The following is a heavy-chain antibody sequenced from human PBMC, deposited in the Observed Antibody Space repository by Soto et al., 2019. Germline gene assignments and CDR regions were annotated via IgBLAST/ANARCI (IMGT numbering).Heavy chain of an antibody. CDR3: ERTGRSSWFWFAP. V-gene: IGHV1-3*01. J-gene: IGHJ5*02. D-gene: IGHD6-13*01. Sequence: QVQLVQSGAEVKKPGASVKVSCKASGYTFTSYAIHWVRQAPGQRLEWMGWINAGNGNTQYSQKFQGRVTITRDTSASTAYREHSSLRSEDTAVYDCERTGRSSWFWFAPWGQGTRGTVSS. CDR2: INAGNGNT. CDR1: GYTFTSYA.